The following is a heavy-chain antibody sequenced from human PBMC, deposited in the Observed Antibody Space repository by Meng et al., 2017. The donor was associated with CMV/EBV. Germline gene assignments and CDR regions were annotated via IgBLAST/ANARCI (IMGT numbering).Heavy chain of an antibody. J-gene: IGHJ4*02. Sequence: QVHSKASCRGLLTPAEPLCLSCTVSGGSISSYYWSWIRQPAGKGLEWIGRIYTSGSTNYNPSLKSRVTMSVDTSKNQFSLKLSSVTAADTAVYYCARGGLYYYDSSGHFDYWGQGTLVTVSS. CDR2: IYTSGST. V-gene: IGHV4-4*07. CDR1: GGSISSYY. CDR3: ARGGLYYYDSSGHFDY. D-gene: IGHD3-22*01.